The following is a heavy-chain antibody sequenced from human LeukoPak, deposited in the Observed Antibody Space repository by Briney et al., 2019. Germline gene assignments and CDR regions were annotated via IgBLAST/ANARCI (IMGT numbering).Heavy chain of an antibody. Sequence: SETLSLTCTVSGGSISSSSYYWGWIRQPPGKGLEWIGSIYYSGSTYYNPSLKSRVTISVDTSKNQFSLKLSSVTAADTAVYYCARRSRIYGDYVNYYYYMDVWGKGTTVTISS. V-gene: IGHV4-39*07. J-gene: IGHJ6*03. CDR3: ARRSRIYGDYVNYYYYMDV. D-gene: IGHD4-17*01. CDR1: GGSISSSSYY. CDR2: IYYSGST.